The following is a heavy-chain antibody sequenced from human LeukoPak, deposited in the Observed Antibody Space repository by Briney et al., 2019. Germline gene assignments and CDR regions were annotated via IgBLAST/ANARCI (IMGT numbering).Heavy chain of an antibody. CDR3: ARDRGGTTYGYYYYYMDV. J-gene: IGHJ6*03. Sequence: PSETLSLTCTVSGGSISSGGYYWSWIRQHPGKGLEWIGYIYYSGSTYYNPSLKSRVTISVDTSKNQFSPKLSSVTAADTAVYYCARDRGGTTYGYYYYYMDVWGKGTTVTVSS. CDR2: IYYSGST. CDR1: GGSISSGGYY. D-gene: IGHD1-7*01. V-gene: IGHV4-31*03.